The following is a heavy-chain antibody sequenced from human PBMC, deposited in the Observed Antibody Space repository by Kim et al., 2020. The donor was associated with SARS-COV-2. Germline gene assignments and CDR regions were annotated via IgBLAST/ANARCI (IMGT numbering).Heavy chain of an antibody. D-gene: IGHD6-19*01. Sequence: GGSLRLSCAASGFTFSSYGMHWVRQAPGKGLEWVAVIWYDGSNKYYADSVKGRFTISRDNSKNTLYLQMNSLRAEDTAVYYCARDPSWMYPPNWLFDYWGQGTLVTVSS. CDR1: GFTFSSYG. V-gene: IGHV3-33*01. CDR3: ARDPSWMYPPNWLFDY. J-gene: IGHJ4*02. CDR2: IWYDGSNK.